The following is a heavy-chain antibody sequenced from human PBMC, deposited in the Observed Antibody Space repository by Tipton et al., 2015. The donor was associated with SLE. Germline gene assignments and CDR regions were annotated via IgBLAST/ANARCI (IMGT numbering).Heavy chain of an antibody. V-gene: IGHV1-2*02. CDR3: ALPKEGPANYYDSGNAFDI. D-gene: IGHD3-22*01. J-gene: IGHJ3*02. CDR2: INPNSGGT. Sequence: QSGAEVKKPGASVKVSCKASGYTFTGYYMHWVRQAPGQGLEWMGWINPNSGGTNYAQKFQGRVTMTRDTSISTAYMELSRLRSDDTAVYYCALPKEGPANYYDSGNAFDIWGQGTMVTVSS. CDR1: GYTFTGYY.